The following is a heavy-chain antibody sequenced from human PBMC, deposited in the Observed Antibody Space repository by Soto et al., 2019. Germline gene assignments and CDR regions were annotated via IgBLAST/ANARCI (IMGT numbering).Heavy chain of an antibody. CDR1: GGSISSGGYY. CDR2: IYYSGST. D-gene: IGHD4-17*01. Sequence: QVQLQESGPGLVKPSQTLSLTCTVSGGSISSGGYYWSWIRQHPGKGLEWIGYIYYSGSTYYNPSLKSRVTLSVDTSKNQFSLKLSSVTAADTAVYYCAREAGLTTVTPGFDYWGQGTLVTVSS. V-gene: IGHV4-31*03. J-gene: IGHJ4*02. CDR3: AREAGLTTVTPGFDY.